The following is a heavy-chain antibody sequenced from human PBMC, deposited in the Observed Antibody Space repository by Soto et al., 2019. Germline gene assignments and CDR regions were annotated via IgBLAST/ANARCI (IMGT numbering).Heavy chain of an antibody. CDR2: IKQDGSEK. J-gene: IGHJ3*02. D-gene: IGHD3-22*01. CDR1: GFTFSSYW. Sequence: PGGSLRLSCAASGFTFSSYWMSWVRQAPGKGLEWVANIKQDGSEKCYVDSVKGRFTISRDNAKNSLYLQMNSLRAEDTAVYYCASLYYYDSSGVFDIWGQGTMVTVSS. V-gene: IGHV3-7*01. CDR3: ASLYYYDSSGVFDI.